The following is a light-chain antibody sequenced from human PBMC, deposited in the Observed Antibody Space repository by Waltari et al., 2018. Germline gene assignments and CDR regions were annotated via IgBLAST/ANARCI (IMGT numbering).Light chain of an antibody. V-gene: IGLV2-11*01. Sequence: QSALTQPRSVSGSPGQSVTISCTGTSSDVGPYNYASWYQQHPGKAPKLMIYDVTKRPSGVPDRFSGSKSGNTASLTISGLQTEDEADYYCCSYAGTYVFGTGTKVTVL. CDR3: CSYAGTYV. CDR2: DVT. CDR1: SSDVGPYNY. J-gene: IGLJ1*01.